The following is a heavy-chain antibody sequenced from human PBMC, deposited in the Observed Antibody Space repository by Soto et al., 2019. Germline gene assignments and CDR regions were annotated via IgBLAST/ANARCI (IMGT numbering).Heavy chain of an antibody. J-gene: IGHJ6*02. CDR2: INPETGGT. V-gene: IGHV1-2*02. CDR1: GYTFTGYY. Sequence: GASVKVSCKASGYTFTGYYVHCVRGAPGQGLEWMGWINPETGGTSYAQKFQGRVTLSRDTSINTAYLEVSRLRFDDAAVYFCARERYQVISDGMDVWGQGTTVTVSS. CDR3: ARERYQVISDGMDV. D-gene: IGHD2-2*01.